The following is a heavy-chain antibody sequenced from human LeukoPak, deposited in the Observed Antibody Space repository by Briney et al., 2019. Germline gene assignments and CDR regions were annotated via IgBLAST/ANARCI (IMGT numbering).Heavy chain of an antibody. V-gene: IGHV3-11*04. J-gene: IGHJ4*02. CDR2: ISANGITT. Sequence: GGSLRLSCAASGFTFSDYYMGWIRQPPGQGLEWISYISANGITTYYADSVKGRFTISRDNARNPLSLYMNFLRAEDTAVYYCASSLNTVIISPYYFDYWGQGTLVTVSS. D-gene: IGHD4-11*01. CDR1: GFTFSDYY. CDR3: ASSLNTVIISPYYFDY.